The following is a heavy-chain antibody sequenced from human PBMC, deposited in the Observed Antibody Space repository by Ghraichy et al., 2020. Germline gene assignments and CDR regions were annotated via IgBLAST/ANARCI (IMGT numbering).Heavy chain of an antibody. J-gene: IGHJ6*02. CDR2: INHSGST. D-gene: IGHD2-21*02. CDR1: GGSFSGYY. V-gene: IGHV4-34*01. Sequence: SETLSLTCAVYGGSFSGYYWSWIRQPPGKGLQWIGEINHSGSTNYNPSLKSRVTISVDTSKNQFSLKLSSVTAADTAVYYCARGICGGDCSPYYYYGMDVWGQGTTVTVSS. CDR3: ARGICGGDCSPYYYYGMDV.